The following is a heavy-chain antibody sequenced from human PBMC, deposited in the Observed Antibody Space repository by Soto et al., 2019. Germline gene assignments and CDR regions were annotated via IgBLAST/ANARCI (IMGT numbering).Heavy chain of an antibody. CDR3: AKVSNFWSGSFDC. D-gene: IGHD3-3*01. CDR1: GFTFSNYA. Sequence: GGSLRLSCAASGFTFSNYAMSWVRQAPGKGLEWVSAISGGGDSTYYADSVKGRFTISRDNSRCMLYLQMNSLRAEDTAVYYYAKVSNFWSGSFDCWGQGTLVTVSS. V-gene: IGHV3-23*01. CDR2: ISGGGDST. J-gene: IGHJ4*02.